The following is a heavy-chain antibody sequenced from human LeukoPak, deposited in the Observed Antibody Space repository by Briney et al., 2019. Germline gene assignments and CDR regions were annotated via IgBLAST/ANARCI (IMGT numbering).Heavy chain of an antibody. J-gene: IGHJ6*03. CDR3: ARERGGGSRSYYMDV. CDR2: IYTSGST. V-gene: IGHV4-61*02. D-gene: IGHD3-10*01. CDR1: GGSISSGSYY. Sequence: SQTLSLTCTVSGGSISSGSYYWSWIRQPAGKGLEWIGRIYTSGSTNYNPSLKSRVTISVDTSKNQFSLKLSSVTAADTAVYYCARERGGGSRSYYMDVWGKGTTVTISS.